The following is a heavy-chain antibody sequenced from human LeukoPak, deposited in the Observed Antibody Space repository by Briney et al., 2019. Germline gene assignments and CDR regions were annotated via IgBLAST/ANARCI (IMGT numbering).Heavy chain of an antibody. Sequence: PGGSLRLSCVASGFTFSNNAMNWVRQAPGKGLEWVSAIYGRGETTYYADPVKGRFTISRDNAKDSLYLQMNSLSAEDTAVYYCARDNNRLFDYWGQGTLVIVSS. CDR1: GFTFSNNA. V-gene: IGHV3-23*01. CDR3: ARDNNRLFDY. J-gene: IGHJ4*02. D-gene: IGHD1-14*01. CDR2: IYGRGETT.